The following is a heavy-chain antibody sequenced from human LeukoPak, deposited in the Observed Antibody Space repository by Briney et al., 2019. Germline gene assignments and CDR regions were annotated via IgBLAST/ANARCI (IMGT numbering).Heavy chain of an antibody. D-gene: IGHD5-18*01. CDR3: AKDRDSYGSLIIDY. V-gene: IGHV3-23*01. Sequence: GGSLRLSCAASGFTFSSFPMTWVRQAPGKGLEWVSAISGSGGSTYYADSVKGRFTISRDNSKNTLYLQMNSLRAEDTAVYYCAKDRDSYGSLIIDYWGLGNLLTVSS. CDR2: ISGSGGST. J-gene: IGHJ4*02. CDR1: GFTFSSFP.